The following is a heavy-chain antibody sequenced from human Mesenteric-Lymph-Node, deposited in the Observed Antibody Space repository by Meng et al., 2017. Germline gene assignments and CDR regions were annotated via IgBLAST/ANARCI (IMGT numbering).Heavy chain of an antibody. J-gene: IGHJ3*02. CDR3: ARDSSPTDSSGYYWRHAFDI. Sequence: GESLKISCAASGFTVSSNYMSWVRQAPGKGLEWVSVIYSGGSTYYADSVKGRFTISRDNSKNTLYLQMNSLRAEDTAVYYCARDSSPTDSSGYYWRHAFDIWGQGTMVTVSS. V-gene: IGHV3-53*01. CDR2: IYSGGST. CDR1: GFTVSSNY. D-gene: IGHD3-22*01.